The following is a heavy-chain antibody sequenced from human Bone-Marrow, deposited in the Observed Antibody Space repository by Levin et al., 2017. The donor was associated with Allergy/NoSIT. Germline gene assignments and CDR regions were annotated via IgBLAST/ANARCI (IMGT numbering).Heavy chain of an antibody. V-gene: IGHV3-7*01. D-gene: IGHD3-16*01. Sequence: GESLKISCAASGVTFSSYWMSWVRQAPGKGLEWVANIKEDGSEKYYVDSVKGRFTISRDNAKSSMSLQMDSLRAEDTAVYYCATHRFGGWSDWGQGTLVTVSS. J-gene: IGHJ4*02. CDR2: IKEDGSEK. CDR3: ATHRFGGWSD. CDR1: GVTFSSYW.